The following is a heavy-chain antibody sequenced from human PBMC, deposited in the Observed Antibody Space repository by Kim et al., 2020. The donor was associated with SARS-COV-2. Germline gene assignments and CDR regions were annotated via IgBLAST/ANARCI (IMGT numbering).Heavy chain of an antibody. CDR2: ISWNSGSI. J-gene: IGHJ4*02. Sequence: LSLTCAASGFTFDDYAMHWVRQAPGKGLEWVSGISWNSGSIDYADSVKGRFTISRDNAKNSLYLQMNSLRAEDTALYYCAKDPTSSWYGPIDYWGQGTLVTVSS. CDR3: AKDPTSSWYGPIDY. CDR1: GFTFDDYA. D-gene: IGHD6-13*01. V-gene: IGHV3-9*01.